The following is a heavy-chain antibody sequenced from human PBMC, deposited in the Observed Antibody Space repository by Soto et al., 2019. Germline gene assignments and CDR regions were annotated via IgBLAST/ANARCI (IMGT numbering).Heavy chain of an antibody. J-gene: IGHJ4*02. V-gene: IGHV1-3*01. CDR2: INAGNGNT. Sequence: QVQLVQSGAEVKKPGASVKVSCKASGYTFTSYAMHWVRQAPGQRLEWMGWINAGNGNTNYTQKFQGRVTITRDTSAGRADMGLTRLRSEDTAVYYCATALALHSFDYGGQGALVTVSS. CDR3: ATALALHSFDY. CDR1: GYTFTSYA.